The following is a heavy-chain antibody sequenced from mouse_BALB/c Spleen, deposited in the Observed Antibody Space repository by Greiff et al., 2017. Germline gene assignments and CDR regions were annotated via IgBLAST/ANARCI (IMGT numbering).Heavy chain of an antibody. CDR3: ARDPRDAMDY. CDR2: IWAGGST. V-gene: IGHV2-9*02. J-gene: IGHJ4*01. CDR1: GFSLTSYG. Sequence: VKLVESGPGLVAPSQSLSITCTVSGFSLTSYGVHWVRQPPGKGLEWLGVIWAGGSTNYNSALMSRQSISKDNSKSQVFLKMNSLQTDDTAMYYCARDPRDAMDYWGQGTSVTVSS.